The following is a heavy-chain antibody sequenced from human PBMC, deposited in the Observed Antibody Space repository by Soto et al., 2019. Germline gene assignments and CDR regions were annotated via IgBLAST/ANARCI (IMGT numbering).Heavy chain of an antibody. CDR1: GYNFGSKW. CDR3: ARQAVTITNSYYYYFDV. Sequence: PGESLKISCKGSGYNFGSKWIVWVRQMPGKGLEWMGIIYPGDSDTRYSPSFQGQVTISADKSINTAYLQWSSLKASDTAMYYCARQAVTITNSYYYYFDVRAKGTTVTVSS. V-gene: IGHV5-51*01. CDR2: IYPGDSDT. D-gene: IGHD4-4*01. J-gene: IGHJ6*03.